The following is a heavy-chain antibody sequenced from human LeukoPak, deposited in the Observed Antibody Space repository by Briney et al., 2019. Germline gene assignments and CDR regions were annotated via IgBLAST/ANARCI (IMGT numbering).Heavy chain of an antibody. D-gene: IGHD2-2*01. CDR3: AKDSPHMPGPHAFDI. CDR1: GFSVSDNY. J-gene: IGHJ3*02. Sequence: GGSLRLSCAASGFSVSDNYMSWVRQAPGKGLEWVSIIFDSGTTYYADSVKGRFSISRDNTKNTLHLQMNTLRPEDTAIYYCAKDSPHMPGPHAFDIWGQGTMVTVSP. CDR2: IFDSGTT. V-gene: IGHV3-53*01.